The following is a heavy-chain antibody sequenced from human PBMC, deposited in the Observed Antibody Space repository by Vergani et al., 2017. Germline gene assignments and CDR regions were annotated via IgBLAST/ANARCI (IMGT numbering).Heavy chain of an antibody. D-gene: IGHD3-3*01. Sequence: QVQLQQWGAGLLKPSETLSLTCAVYGGSFSGYYWSWIRQPPGKGLEWIGEINHSGSTNYNPSLKSRVTISVDTSKNQVSLKLSSVTAADTAVYYCARLRTIFLRYYCMDVWGKGTTVTVSS. CDR2: INHSGST. CDR1: GGSFSGYY. J-gene: IGHJ6*03. V-gene: IGHV4-34*01. CDR3: ARLRTIFLRYYCMDV.